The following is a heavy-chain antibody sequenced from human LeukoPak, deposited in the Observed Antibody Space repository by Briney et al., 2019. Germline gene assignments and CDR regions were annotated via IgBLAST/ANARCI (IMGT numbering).Heavy chain of an antibody. Sequence: SETLSLTCTVSGGSISGYYWSWIRQTPGKGLEWIGEINHSGSTNYNPSLKSRVTVSVDTSKNQFSLKLSSVTAADTAVYYCARVYETSGFPTFDYWGQGTLVTVSS. J-gene: IGHJ4*02. CDR2: INHSGST. CDR3: ARVYETSGFPTFDY. V-gene: IGHV4-34*01. D-gene: IGHD3-22*01. CDR1: GGSISGYY.